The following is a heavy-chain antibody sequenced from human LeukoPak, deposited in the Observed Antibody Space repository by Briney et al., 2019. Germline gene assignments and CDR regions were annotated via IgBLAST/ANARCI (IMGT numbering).Heavy chain of an antibody. Sequence: GESLKISCKGSGYSFTSYWIGWVRQMPGKGLEWMGIIYPGDSDTRYSPSFQGQVTISADKSISTAYLQWSSLKASDTAMYYXXXXXXXXXGSCYSAAFDIWGQGTMVTVSS. J-gene: IGHJ3*02. D-gene: IGHD2-15*01. CDR2: IYPGDSDT. CDR3: XXXXXXXXGSCYSAAFDI. CDR1: GYSFTSYW. V-gene: IGHV5-51*01.